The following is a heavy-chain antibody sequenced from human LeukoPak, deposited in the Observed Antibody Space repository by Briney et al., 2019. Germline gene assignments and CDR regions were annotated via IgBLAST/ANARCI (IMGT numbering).Heavy chain of an antibody. V-gene: IGHV3-11*01. CDR3: ASKAAVAGTGDFDY. D-gene: IGHD6-19*01. J-gene: IGHJ4*02. CDR2: ISSSGSTI. Sequence: GGSLRLSCAASGFTFSDCYMSWIRQAPGKGLEWVSYISSSGSTIYYADSVKGRFTISRDNAKNSLYLQMNSLRAEDTAVYYCASKAAVAGTGDFDYWGQGTLVTVSS. CDR1: GFTFSDCY.